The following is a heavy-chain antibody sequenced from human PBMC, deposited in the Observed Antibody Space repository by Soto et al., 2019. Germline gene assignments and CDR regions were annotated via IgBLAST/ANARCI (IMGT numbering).Heavy chain of an antibody. CDR1: GGSISSGDYY. Sequence: QVQLQESGPGLVKPSQTLSLTCTVSGGSISSGDYYWSWIRQPPGKGLEWIGYIYYSGITYYNPSLKSRVTRSVDTSKNQFSLNLSSVTAADTAVYYWAKEPGSITIFGVSGMDVWGRGTTLTVSS. J-gene: IGHJ6*02. V-gene: IGHV4-30-4*01. CDR3: AKEPGSITIFGVSGMDV. D-gene: IGHD3-3*01. CDR2: IYYSGIT.